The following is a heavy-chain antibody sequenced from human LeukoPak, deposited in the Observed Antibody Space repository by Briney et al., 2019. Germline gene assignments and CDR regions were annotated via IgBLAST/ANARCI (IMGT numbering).Heavy chain of an antibody. Sequence: QPGGSLRLSCAAYGFTLSDYAMGWVRQAPGKGLEWVSAISGSGGSTYYADSVKGRFTISRDNSKNTLYLQMNSLRAEDTAVYYCAKECHRWSGYHPALDRRNWFDPWGQGTLVTVSS. J-gene: IGHJ5*02. V-gene: IGHV3-23*01. CDR2: ISGSGGST. D-gene: IGHD3-3*01. CDR1: GFTLSDYA. CDR3: AKECHRWSGYHPALDRRNWFDP.